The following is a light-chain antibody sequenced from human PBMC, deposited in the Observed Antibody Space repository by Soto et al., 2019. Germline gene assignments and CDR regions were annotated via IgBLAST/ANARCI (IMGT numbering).Light chain of an antibody. V-gene: IGLV2-11*01. CDR1: SSDVGGYNY. CDR3: CSFAGSYIFV. J-gene: IGLJ1*01. CDR2: DVT. Sequence: QSALTQPRSVSGSPGQSVTISCTGASSDVGGYNYVSWNQQHPGKAPKLMIYDVTKRPSGVPDRFSGSKSGNTASLTISGLQAEDEADYYCCSFAGSYIFVFGTGTQLTVL.